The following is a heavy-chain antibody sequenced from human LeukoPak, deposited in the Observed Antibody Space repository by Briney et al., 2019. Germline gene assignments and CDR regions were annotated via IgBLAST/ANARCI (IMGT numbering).Heavy chain of an antibody. CDR2: ISSSGSTI. J-gene: IGHJ4*02. D-gene: IGHD3-9*01. CDR3: ARATYDILTGYGKSFDY. CDR1: GFTFSSYW. V-gene: IGHV3-48*04. Sequence: GGSLRLSCAASGFTFSSYWMSWVRQAPGKGLEWVSYISSSGSTIYCADSVKGRFTISRDNAKNSLYLQMNSLRAEDTAVYYCARATYDILTGYGKSFDYWGQGTLVTVSS.